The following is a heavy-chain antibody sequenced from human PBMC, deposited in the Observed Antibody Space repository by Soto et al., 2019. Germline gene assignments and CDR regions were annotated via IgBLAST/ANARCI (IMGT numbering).Heavy chain of an antibody. J-gene: IGHJ4*02. V-gene: IGHV3-66*01. CDR3: ARDHWAADY. CDR2: IDSGGST. Sequence: EVQLVESGGGLVQPGGSLRLSCAASGFTVSTKYMSWVRQAPGKGLEWVSVIDSGGSTFYADSVRGRFTISRDNSKNTVNLQMNSLRAEDTAVYYCARDHWAADYWGQGTLVTVSS. D-gene: IGHD3-16*01. CDR1: GFTVSTKY.